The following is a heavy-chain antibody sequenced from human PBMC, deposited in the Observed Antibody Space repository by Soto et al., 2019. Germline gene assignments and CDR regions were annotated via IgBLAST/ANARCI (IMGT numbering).Heavy chain of an antibody. CDR1: GFTFNDCT. J-gene: IGHJ5*01. D-gene: IGHD3-10*01. V-gene: IGHV3-43*01. CDR2: VTWDGGSS. Sequence: GGSLRLSCAASGFTFNDCTMHWVRQVPGKSLEWVSLVTWDGGSSFYADSVKGRFTISRDNIENYVYLQMNGLRTEDTALYYCANERSRIFHSWGQGTLVTVSS. CDR3: ANERSRIFHS.